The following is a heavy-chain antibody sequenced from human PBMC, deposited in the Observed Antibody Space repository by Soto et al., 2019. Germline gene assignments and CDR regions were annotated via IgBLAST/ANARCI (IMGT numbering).Heavy chain of an antibody. CDR1: GGSISSSSYY. V-gene: IGHV4-39*01. Sequence: PSETLSLTCTVSGGSISSSSYYWGWIRQPPGKGLEWIGSIYYSGSTYYNPSLKSRVTISVDTSKNQFSLKLSSVTAADTAVYYCARFKFPGIAAAGTPDYYSGMDVWGQGTTVTVSS. CDR3: ARFKFPGIAAAGTPDYYSGMDV. J-gene: IGHJ6*02. CDR2: IYYSGST. D-gene: IGHD6-13*01.